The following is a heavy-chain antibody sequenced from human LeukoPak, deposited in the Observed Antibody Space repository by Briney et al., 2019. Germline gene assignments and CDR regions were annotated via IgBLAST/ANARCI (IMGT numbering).Heavy chain of an antibody. CDR2: ISGSGGST. J-gene: IGHJ4*02. V-gene: IGHV3-23*01. D-gene: IGHD3-10*01. Sequence: GGSLRLSCAASGFTFSNYAMSWVRQAPGKGLEWVSAISGSGGSTYYADSVKGRFTISRDNSKNTLYLQMNSLRAEDTAVYYCAKMTPFYGSGSYYSLPFDYWGQGTLVTVSS. CDR1: GFTFSNYA. CDR3: AKMTPFYGSGSYYSLPFDY.